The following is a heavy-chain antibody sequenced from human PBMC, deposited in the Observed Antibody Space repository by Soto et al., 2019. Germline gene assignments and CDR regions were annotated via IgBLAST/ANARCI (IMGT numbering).Heavy chain of an antibody. D-gene: IGHD6-13*01. Sequence: GGSLRLSCAASGFTFSSYAMSWARQAPGKGLEWVSAISGSGGSTYYADSVKGRFTISRDNSKNTLYLQMNSLRAEDTAVYYCAKGEQQLADYYYYGMDVWGQGTTVTVSS. J-gene: IGHJ6*02. CDR1: GFTFSSYA. V-gene: IGHV3-23*01. CDR2: ISGSGGST. CDR3: AKGEQQLADYYYYGMDV.